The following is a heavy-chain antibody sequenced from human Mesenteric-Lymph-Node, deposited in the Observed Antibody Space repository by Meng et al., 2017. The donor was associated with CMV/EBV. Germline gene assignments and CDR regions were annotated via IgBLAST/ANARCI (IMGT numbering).Heavy chain of an antibody. CDR3: AREDRAFDI. CDR1: GFSFSSYY. D-gene: IGHD2-15*01. CDR2: INSDGSST. V-gene: IGHV3-74*01. J-gene: IGHJ3*02. Sequence: GESLKISCAASGFSFSSYYMHWVRQGPEKGLVWVSRINSDGSSTTYADSVKGRFTISRDNAKNSLYLQMNSLRAEDTAVYYCAREDRAFDIWGQGTMVTVSS.